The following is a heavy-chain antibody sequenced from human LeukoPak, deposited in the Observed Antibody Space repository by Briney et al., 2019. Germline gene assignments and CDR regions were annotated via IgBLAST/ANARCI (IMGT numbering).Heavy chain of an antibody. D-gene: IGHD3-10*01. V-gene: IGHV3-23*01. J-gene: IGHJ4*02. CDR1: GFTFSSYV. Sequence: GGSLRLSCAASGFTFSSYVMSWVRQAPGKGLEWVSTITGRGDNTYYADSVKGRFTISRDNAKNSLYLQMNSLRAEDTAVYYCARDTRYYYGSGSPDYWGQGTLVTVSS. CDR2: ITGRGDNT. CDR3: ARDTRYYYGSGSPDY.